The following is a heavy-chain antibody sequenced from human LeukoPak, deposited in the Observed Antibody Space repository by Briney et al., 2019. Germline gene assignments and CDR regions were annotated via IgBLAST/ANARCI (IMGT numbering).Heavy chain of an antibody. D-gene: IGHD2-21*01. CDR3: AREVAYCGGDCPNAFDI. Sequence: PSETLSLTCTVSGGSISSGDYYWSWIRQPPGKGLGWIGYIYYSGSTYYNPSLKSRVTISVDTSKNQFSLKLSSVTAADTAVYYCAREVAYCGGDCPNAFDIWGQGTMVTVSS. CDR2: IYYSGST. J-gene: IGHJ3*02. CDR1: GGSISSGDYY. V-gene: IGHV4-30-4*08.